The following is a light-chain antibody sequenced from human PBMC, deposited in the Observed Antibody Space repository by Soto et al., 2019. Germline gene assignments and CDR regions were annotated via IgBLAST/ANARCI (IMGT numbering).Light chain of an antibody. CDR2: GAS. CDR1: QSVSSN. V-gene: IGKV3-15*01. Sequence: EIVMTQSPATLSVSPGERATLSCRASQSVSSNLAWYQQKPGQAPRLLIYGASTRATGIPARFSGSGSGTEFTLTISSLQSEDFAVYYCQQYDNWITFVQGTRLEMK. CDR3: QQYDNWIT. J-gene: IGKJ5*01.